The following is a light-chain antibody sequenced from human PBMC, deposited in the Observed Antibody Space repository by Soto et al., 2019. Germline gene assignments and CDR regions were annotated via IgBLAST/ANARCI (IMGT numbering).Light chain of an antibody. V-gene: IGKV1-5*01. CDR2: DAS. CDR1: QTISTW. Sequence: IQMPQSPPTLSASVGDRVTITCRASQTISTWMAWYQQKPGKAPKLLVYDASTLQSGVASRFSGSGSGTEFTLIISGLQPDDSATYYCQQYTNTNNPWMFGQGTKVDIK. J-gene: IGKJ1*01. CDR3: QQYTNTNNPWM.